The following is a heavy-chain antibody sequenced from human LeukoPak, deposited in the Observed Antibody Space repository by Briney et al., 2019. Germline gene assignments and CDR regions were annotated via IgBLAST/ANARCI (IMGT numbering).Heavy chain of an antibody. CDR3: ARADVDSVIGAFDI. V-gene: IGHV4-61*02. CDR2: IYTSGST. Sequence: PSQTLSLTCTVSGGSISSGSYYWSWIRQPAGKGLEWIGRIYTSGSTNYNPSLKSRVTMSVDTSKNQFSLKLSSVTAADTAVYYCARADVDSVIGAFDIWGQGTMVTVSS. J-gene: IGHJ3*02. CDR1: GGSISSGSYY. D-gene: IGHD2-21*01.